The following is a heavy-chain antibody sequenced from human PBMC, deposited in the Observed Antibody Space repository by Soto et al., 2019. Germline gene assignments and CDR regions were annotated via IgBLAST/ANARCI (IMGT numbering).Heavy chain of an antibody. D-gene: IGHD2-2*01. CDR1: GFTFSSYS. V-gene: IGHV3-48*01. CDR2: ISSRSSTI. CDR3: AREGYCSNTSCYLSPSDI. J-gene: IGHJ3*02. Sequence: EVQLVESGGGLVQPGGSLRLSCAASGFTFSSYSMNWVRQAPGKGLEWVSYISSRSSTIYYADSVKGRFTISRDNAKTSLYFKRNSRSAEDTAVYYCAREGYCSNTSCYLSPSDIWGQGTMFTVSS.